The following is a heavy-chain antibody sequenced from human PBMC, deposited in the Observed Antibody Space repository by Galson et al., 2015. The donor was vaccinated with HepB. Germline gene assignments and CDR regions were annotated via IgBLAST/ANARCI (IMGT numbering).Heavy chain of an antibody. J-gene: IGHJ4*02. Sequence: SLRLSCAASGFIFSSYWMSWVRQAPGKGLEWVANIQQDGSEKYYVDSVQGRFTISRDNAKNSLYLQMDSLRAEDTAVYYCARGGKYFYDSGSYYPNHDYWGQGTLVIVSS. CDR2: IQQDGSEK. V-gene: IGHV3-7*01. CDR3: ARGGKYFYDSGSYYPNHDY. D-gene: IGHD3-22*01. CDR1: GFIFSSYW.